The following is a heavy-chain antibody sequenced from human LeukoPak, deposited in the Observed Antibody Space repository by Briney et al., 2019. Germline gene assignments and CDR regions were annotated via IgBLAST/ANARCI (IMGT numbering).Heavy chain of an antibody. V-gene: IGHV1-2*02. J-gene: IGHJ6*02. D-gene: IGHD3-10*01. CDR1: EYTFTGYY. Sequence: ASVKVSCKASEYTFTGYYMHWVRQAPGQGLEWMGWINPNSGGTNYAQKFQGRVTMTRDTSISTAYMELSRLRSDDTAVYYCANLWPRDYYYGMDVWGQGTTVTVSS. CDR3: ANLWPRDYYYGMDV. CDR2: INPNSGGT.